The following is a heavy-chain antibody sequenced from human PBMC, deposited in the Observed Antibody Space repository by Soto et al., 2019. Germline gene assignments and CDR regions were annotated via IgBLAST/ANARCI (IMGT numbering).Heavy chain of an antibody. CDR2: INPNSGGT. D-gene: IGHD3-10*01. V-gene: IGHV1-2*04. J-gene: IGHJ6*02. CDR3: ARELWFGELLPYGMDV. CDR1: GYTFTSYA. Sequence: ASVKVSCKASGYTFTSYAMHWVRQAPGQGLEWMGWINPNSGGTNYAQKFQGWVTMTRDTSISTAYMELSRLRSDDTAVYYCARELWFGELLPYGMDVWGQGTTVIVSS.